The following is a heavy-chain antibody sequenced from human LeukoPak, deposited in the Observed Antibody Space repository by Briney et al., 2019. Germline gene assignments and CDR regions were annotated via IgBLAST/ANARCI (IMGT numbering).Heavy chain of an antibody. V-gene: IGHV3-23*01. J-gene: IGHJ4*02. CDR3: AKAEED. CDR1: GFTFSDFA. CDR2: IGGSNGRT. Sequence: GGSLRLSCAASGFTFSDFAMSWVRQAPGKGLEWVSSIGGSNGRTYYADSAKGRFTISRDNSKNTLYLQMNSLRAEDTAVYYCAKAEEDWGQGTLVTVSS.